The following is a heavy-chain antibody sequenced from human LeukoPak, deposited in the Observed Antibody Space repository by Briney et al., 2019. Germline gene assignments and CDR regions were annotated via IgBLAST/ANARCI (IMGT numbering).Heavy chain of an antibody. J-gene: IGHJ4*02. CDR3: TRPSLLRYFDSVV. D-gene: IGHD3-9*01. CDR2: IRSKAYGGTT. Sequence: QTGGSLRLSCSASGFTFSSYAMHWVRQAPGKGLEWVGFIRSKAYGGTTEYAASVKGRFTISRDDSKSIAYLQMNSLKTEDTAVYYCTRPSLLRYFDSVVWGQGTLVTVSS. CDR1: GFTFSSYA. V-gene: IGHV3-49*04.